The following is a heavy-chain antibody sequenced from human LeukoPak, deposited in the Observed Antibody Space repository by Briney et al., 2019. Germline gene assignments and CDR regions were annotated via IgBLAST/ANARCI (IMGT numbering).Heavy chain of an antibody. V-gene: IGHV1-69*13. Sequence: SVKVSCRASGGAFSSYAISWVRQAPGQGLEWMGGIIPIFGTANYAQKFQGRVTITADESTSTAYMELSSLRSEDTAVYYCAREAASSDSYYFDYWGQGTLVTVSS. CDR2: IIPIFGTA. J-gene: IGHJ4*02. D-gene: IGHD2-15*01. CDR1: GGAFSSYA. CDR3: AREAASSDSYYFDY.